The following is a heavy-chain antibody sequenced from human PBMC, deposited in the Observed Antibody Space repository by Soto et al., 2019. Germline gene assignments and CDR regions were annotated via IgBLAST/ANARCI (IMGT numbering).Heavy chain of an antibody. CDR2: MNPNSGNT. CDR1: GYTFTSYD. D-gene: IGHD2-8*01. J-gene: IGHJ6*02. CDR3: ARGAGDGCTNGVCSSLTGDYYYGMDV. Sequence: RASVKVSCKASGYTFTSYDINWVRQATGQGLEWMGWMNPNSGNTGYAQKFQGRVTMTRNTSISTAYMELSSLRSEDTAVYYCARGAGDGCTNGVCSSLTGDYYYGMDVWGQGTTVTVS. V-gene: IGHV1-8*01.